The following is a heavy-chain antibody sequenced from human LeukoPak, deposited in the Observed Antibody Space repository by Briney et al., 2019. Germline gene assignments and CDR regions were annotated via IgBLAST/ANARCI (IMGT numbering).Heavy chain of an antibody. J-gene: IGHJ4*02. CDR3: ARPKSSSSPNFDY. D-gene: IGHD6-6*01. Sequence: GGSLRLSCAASGFTFSSYAMHWVRQAPGKGLEWVAIISYDGRNKYYADSVKGRFNISRDNSKSTLYLQMNSLRAEDTAVYYCARPKSSSSPNFDYWGQGTLVTVSS. CDR1: GFTFSSYA. CDR2: ISYDGRNK. V-gene: IGHV3-30*04.